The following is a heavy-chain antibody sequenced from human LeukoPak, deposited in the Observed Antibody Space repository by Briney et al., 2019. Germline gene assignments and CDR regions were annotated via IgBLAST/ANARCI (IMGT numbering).Heavy chain of an antibody. CDR1: GGTFSSYA. V-gene: IGHV1-69*13. J-gene: IGHJ6*02. CDR2: IIPIFGTA. D-gene: IGHD3-3*01. Sequence: SVKVSCTASGGTFSSYAISWVRQAPGQGLEWMGGIIPIFGTANYAQKFQGRVTITADESTSTAYMELSSLRSEDTAVYYCARVSSLDFWSGYPMDVWGQGTTVTVSS. CDR3: ARVSSLDFWSGYPMDV.